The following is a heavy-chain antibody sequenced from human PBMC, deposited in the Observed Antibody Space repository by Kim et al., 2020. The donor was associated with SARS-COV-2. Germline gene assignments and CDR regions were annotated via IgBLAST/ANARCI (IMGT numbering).Heavy chain of an antibody. D-gene: IGHD3-3*01. CDR1: GFIFSTYS. CDR2: IGADGSVA. CDR3: AKHVQFGVESFGY. J-gene: IGHJ4*02. Sequence: GGSLRLSCTVSGFIFSTYSMTWVRQAPGKGLEWVSVIGADGSVAHYADSVRGRFTISRDNSKNTVYLQMNRLRAEDTAIFYCAKHVQFGVESFGYWGQGILVTVSS. V-gene: IGHV3-23*01.